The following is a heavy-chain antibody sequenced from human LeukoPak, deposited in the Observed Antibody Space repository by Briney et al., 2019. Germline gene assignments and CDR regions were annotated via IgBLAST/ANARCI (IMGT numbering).Heavy chain of an antibody. J-gene: IGHJ5*02. CDR3: AREEGYSSCRQYNWFDP. CDR1: GGSISSYY. Sequence: SETLSLTCTVSGGSISSYYWRWIRQPAGKGLEWIGRIYTSGSTNYNPSLKSRVTMSVDTSKNQFSLKLSSVTAADTAVYYCAREEGYSSCRQYNWFDPWGQGTLVTVSS. CDR2: IYTSGST. V-gene: IGHV4-4*07. D-gene: IGHD6-13*01.